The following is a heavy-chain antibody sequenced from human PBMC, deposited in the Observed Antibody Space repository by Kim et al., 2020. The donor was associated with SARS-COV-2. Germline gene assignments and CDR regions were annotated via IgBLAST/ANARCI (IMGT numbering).Heavy chain of an antibody. D-gene: IGHD3-10*01. Sequence: ASVKVSCKASGYTFTSYYMHWVRQAPGQGLEWMGIINPSGGSTSYAQKFQGRVTMTRDTSTSTVYMELSSLRSEDTAVYYCARDTVSITMVRGGSDGMDVWGQGTTVTVSS. V-gene: IGHV1-46*01. CDR3: ARDTVSITMVRGGSDGMDV. CDR1: GYTFTSYY. J-gene: IGHJ6*02. CDR2: INPSGGST.